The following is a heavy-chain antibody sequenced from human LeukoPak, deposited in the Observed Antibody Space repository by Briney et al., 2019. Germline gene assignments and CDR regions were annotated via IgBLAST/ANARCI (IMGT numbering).Heavy chain of an antibody. Sequence: GGSLRLSCAASGFTFSTYSMNWVRQAPGKGLEWVSYISSSGSTIYYADSVEGRFTISRDNARNSLYLQLNSLRAEDTAVYYCAKVRVGTAHFDYWGQGTLVTVSS. V-gene: IGHV3-48*04. CDR2: ISSSGSTI. CDR1: GFTFSTYS. CDR3: AKVRVGTAHFDY. J-gene: IGHJ4*02. D-gene: IGHD2-15*01.